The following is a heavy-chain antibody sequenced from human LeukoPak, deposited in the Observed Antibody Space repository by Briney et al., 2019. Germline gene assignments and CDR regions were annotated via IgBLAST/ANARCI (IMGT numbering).Heavy chain of an antibody. D-gene: IGHD6-13*01. J-gene: IGHJ6*03. CDR3: AKDQGSPRSSNYYYMDV. CDR2: IRNDGSSE. Sequence: PGGSLRLSCVASGFPFSSFGMHWVRQAPGKGLEWVGFIRNDGSSEYYGDSVKGRFTISRDNSMNTLYLQMNSLRVEDTAVYYCAKDQGSPRSSNYYYMDVWGKGTTVTVSS. V-gene: IGHV3-30*02. CDR1: GFPFSSFG.